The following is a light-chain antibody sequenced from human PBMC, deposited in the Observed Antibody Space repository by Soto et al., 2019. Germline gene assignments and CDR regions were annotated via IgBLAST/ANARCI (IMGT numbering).Light chain of an antibody. J-gene: IGKJ1*01. V-gene: IGKV3-15*01. CDR3: QQYNNWPPWT. CDR2: GAS. Sequence: EIVMTQSPATLSVSPGARATLSCRASQGVSSDLAWYQQKPGQAPRLLIYGASTRATGVPARFSGSGSGTECTLTISNLQSEDFAVYYCQQYNNWPPWTFGQGTKVEIK. CDR1: QGVSSD.